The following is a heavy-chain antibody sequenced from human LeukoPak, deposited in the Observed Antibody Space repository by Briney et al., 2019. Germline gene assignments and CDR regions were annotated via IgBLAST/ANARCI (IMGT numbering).Heavy chain of an antibody. D-gene: IGHD1-26*01. CDR3: ARGGVGATTYVWFDP. J-gene: IGHJ5*02. Sequence: ASVKVSCKASGYTFTGYYMHWVRQAPGQGLEWMGWINPNSGGTNYAQKFQGRVTMTRDMSTSTVYMELSSLSSEDTAVYYCARGGVGATTYVWFDPWGQGTLVTVSS. CDR2: INPNSGGT. CDR1: GYTFTGYY. V-gene: IGHV1-2*02.